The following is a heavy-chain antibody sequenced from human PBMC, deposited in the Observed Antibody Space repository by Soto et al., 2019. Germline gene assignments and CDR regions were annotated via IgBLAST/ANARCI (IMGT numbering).Heavy chain of an antibody. D-gene: IGHD6-19*01. Sequence: SQTLSLTCAISGDSVSSNSAAWNWIRQSPSRGFEWLGRTYYRSKWYNDYAVSVKSRITINPDTSKNQFSLQLNSVTPEDTAVYYCARRPYQWLSKTYAFDIWGQGTMVTVSS. J-gene: IGHJ3*02. V-gene: IGHV6-1*01. CDR3: ARRPYQWLSKTYAFDI. CDR2: TYYRSKWYN. CDR1: GDSVSSNSAA.